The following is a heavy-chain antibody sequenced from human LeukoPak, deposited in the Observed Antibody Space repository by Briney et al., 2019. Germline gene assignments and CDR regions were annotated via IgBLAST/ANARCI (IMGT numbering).Heavy chain of an antibody. CDR1: GFTLRTYW. Sequence: GGSLRLSCAASGFTLRTYWMSWVRQAPGKGLEWVASIKRDGSEKYYVDSVKGRFTISRDNAKNSLYLQMSSPRAEDTAVYYCARVKNHRGIAVAGSDYWGQGTLVTVSS. J-gene: IGHJ4*02. D-gene: IGHD6-13*01. V-gene: IGHV3-7*01. CDR2: IKRDGSEK. CDR3: ARVKNHRGIAVAGSDY.